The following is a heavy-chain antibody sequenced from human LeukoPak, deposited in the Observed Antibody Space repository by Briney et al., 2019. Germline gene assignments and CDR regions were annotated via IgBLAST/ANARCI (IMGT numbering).Heavy chain of an antibody. Sequence: ASVKVSCKASGYTFTSYGISWVRQAPGQGLEWMGWISAYNGNTNYAQKFQGRVTITADESTSTAYMELSSLRSEDTAVYYCARSIGSDRHLTTVTTSLFYYFDYWGQGTLVTVSS. J-gene: IGHJ4*02. V-gene: IGHV1-18*01. CDR3: ARSIGSDRHLTTVTTSLFYYFDY. CDR2: ISAYNGNT. CDR1: GYTFTSYG. D-gene: IGHD4-17*01.